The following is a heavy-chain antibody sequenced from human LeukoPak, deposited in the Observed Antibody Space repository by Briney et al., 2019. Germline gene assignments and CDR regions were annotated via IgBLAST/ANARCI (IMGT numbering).Heavy chain of an antibody. V-gene: IGHV5-51*01. D-gene: IGHD2-8*01. Sequence: KPGESLKISCQASGYTFNTYWIGWVRQMPGKGLEWMGITHPGDSDTRYSPSFQGQVTISVDKSISTAYLQWNSPKASGTAMYYCARQSGMGYFDYWGQGTLVTVSA. CDR1: GYTFNTYW. J-gene: IGHJ4*02. CDR3: ARQSGMGYFDY. CDR2: THPGDSDT.